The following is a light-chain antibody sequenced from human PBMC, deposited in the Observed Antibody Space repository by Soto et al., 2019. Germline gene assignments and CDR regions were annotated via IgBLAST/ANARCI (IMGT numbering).Light chain of an antibody. CDR2: YDD. CDR1: RSNIGDNA. CDR3: AVWDDSLNGPV. Sequence: QSVLTQPPSVSEAPGQRVTISCSGSRSNIGDNAVNWYQQLPGKAPKLLIYYDDLLPSGVSDRFSGSKSGTSASLAISGLQSEDEADSYCAVWDDSLNGPVFGGGTKLTVL. J-gene: IGLJ2*01. V-gene: IGLV1-36*01.